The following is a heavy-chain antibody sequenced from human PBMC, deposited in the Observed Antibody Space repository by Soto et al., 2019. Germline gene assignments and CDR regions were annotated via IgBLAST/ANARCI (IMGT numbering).Heavy chain of an antibody. J-gene: IGHJ6*03. CDR1: GFTFSNYN. CDR2: ISLSSSTI. CDR3: ASDSRNYYYYMDV. Sequence: EVQLVESGGGLVQPGGPLRLTCAAAGFTFSNYNMNWVRQAPGKGLEWISDISLSSSTIFYADSVKGRFTISRDNAKNSLSLQMNSLRAEDTAVYYCASDSRNYYYYMDVLGKGTTVTVSS. V-gene: IGHV3-48*01.